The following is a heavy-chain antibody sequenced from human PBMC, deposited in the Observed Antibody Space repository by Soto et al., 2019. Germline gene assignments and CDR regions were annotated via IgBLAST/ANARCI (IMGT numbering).Heavy chain of an antibody. Sequence: SETLYLTCTVSGFSLSRYYWSWLRQTAGKGLEWIGRIYTSGSTNYNPSLKSRVTMSVDTSKNQFSLKLSSVTAADTAVYYCARANYYGSGSYSERGYYFDYWGQGTLVTVSS. D-gene: IGHD3-10*01. V-gene: IGHV4-4*07. CDR3: ARANYYGSGSYSERGYYFDY. J-gene: IGHJ4*02. CDR1: GFSLSRYY. CDR2: IYTSGST.